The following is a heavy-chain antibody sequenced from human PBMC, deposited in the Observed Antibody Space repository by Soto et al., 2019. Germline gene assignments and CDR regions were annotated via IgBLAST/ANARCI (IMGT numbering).Heavy chain of an antibody. J-gene: IGHJ4*02. CDR3: GPRGAVAPRGY. Sequence: QVQLQQWGAGLLKPSETLSLTCAVSGGSFSDFYWTWIRQLPGKGLEWIGEINHIGYRNYNPSLESRVALSVDTSKNQFSLNLRSVTAADTAVYYCGPRGAVAPRGYWGQGTLVTVSS. CDR1: GGSFSDFY. CDR2: INHIGYR. D-gene: IGHD2-15*01. V-gene: IGHV4-34*02.